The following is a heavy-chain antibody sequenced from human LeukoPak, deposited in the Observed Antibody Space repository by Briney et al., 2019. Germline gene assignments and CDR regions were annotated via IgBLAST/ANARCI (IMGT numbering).Heavy chain of an antibody. V-gene: IGHV4-30-4*08. D-gene: IGHD2-2*01. J-gene: IGHJ4*02. CDR2: IYYSGST. CDR3: ARAVDCSSTSCYLKY. CDR1: GGSISSGDYY. Sequence: PSETLPLTCTVSGGSISSGDYYWSWIRQPPGKGLEWIGYIYYSGSTYYNPSLKSRVTISVDTSKNQFSLKLSSVTAADTAVYYCARAVDCSSTSCYLKYWGQGTLVTVSS.